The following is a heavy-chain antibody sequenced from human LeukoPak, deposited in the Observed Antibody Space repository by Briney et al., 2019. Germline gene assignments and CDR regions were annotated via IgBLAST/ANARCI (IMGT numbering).Heavy chain of an antibody. J-gene: IGHJ6*02. CDR3: AREGQGHDYYDSSGVPTYNYYYCGMDV. CDR1: GYTFTGYY. CDR2: INPNSGGT. D-gene: IGHD3-22*01. Sequence: RASVKVSCKASGYTFTGYYVHWVRQAPGQGLEWMGWINPNSGGTNYAQKFQGWVTMTRDTSISTAYMELSRLRSDDTAVYYCAREGQGHDYYDSSGVPTYNYYYCGMDVWGQGTTVTVSS. V-gene: IGHV1-2*04.